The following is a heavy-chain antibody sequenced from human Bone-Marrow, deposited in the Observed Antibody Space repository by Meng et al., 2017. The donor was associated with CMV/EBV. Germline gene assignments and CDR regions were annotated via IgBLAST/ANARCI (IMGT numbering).Heavy chain of an antibody. J-gene: IGHJ5*02. D-gene: IGHD1-1*01. V-gene: IGHV1-8*01. CDR1: GCTFTSYD. Sequence: ASVKVSCKASGCTFTSYDINWVRQAPGQGLEWMGWMNPNSGNTGYAQKFQGRVTMTRNTSIGTAYMELSSLRSEDTAVYYCARGPERSNRFDPWGQGTLVTVSS. CDR3: ARGPERSNRFDP. CDR2: MNPNSGNT.